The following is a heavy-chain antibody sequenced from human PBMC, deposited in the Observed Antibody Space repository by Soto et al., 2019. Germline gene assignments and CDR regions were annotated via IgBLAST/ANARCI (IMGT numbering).Heavy chain of an antibody. D-gene: IGHD6-13*01. V-gene: IGHV3-23*01. Sequence: GGSLRLSCAASGFTFSSYAMSWVRQAPGKGLEWVSVISGSGDSTYYADSVKGRFTISRDNSKNTLYLQMNSLRAEDTAVYYCAKDGGYSSSWYNWFDPWGQGTLVTVSS. J-gene: IGHJ5*02. CDR3: AKDGGYSSSWYNWFDP. CDR1: GFTFSSYA. CDR2: ISGSGDST.